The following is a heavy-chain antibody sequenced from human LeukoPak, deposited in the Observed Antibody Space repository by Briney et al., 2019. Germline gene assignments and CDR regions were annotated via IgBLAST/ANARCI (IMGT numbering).Heavy chain of an antibody. CDR1: GFTFDDYA. Sequence: GGSLRLSCAASGFTFDDYAMHWVRQAPGKGLEWVSGISWNSGSIGYADSVKGRFTISRDNAKNSLYLQMNSLRAEDTALYYCAKDLIWFWELGDYGMDVWGQGTTVTVSS. D-gene: IGHD3-10*01. CDR3: AKDLIWFWELGDYGMDV. J-gene: IGHJ6*02. V-gene: IGHV3-9*01. CDR2: ISWNSGSI.